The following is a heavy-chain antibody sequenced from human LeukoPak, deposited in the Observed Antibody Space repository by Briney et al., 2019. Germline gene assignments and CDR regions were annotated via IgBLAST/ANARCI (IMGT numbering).Heavy chain of an antibody. D-gene: IGHD3-10*01. CDR2: IYYSGST. CDR3: ARLWNYYGSGSYNWFDP. V-gene: IGHV4-34*01. CDR1: GGSFSGYY. Sequence: PSETLSLTCAVYGGSFSGYYWSWIRQPPGKGLEWIGSIYYSGSTYYNPSLKSRVTISVDTSKNQFSLKLSSVTAADTAVHYCARLWNYYGSGSYNWFDPWGQGTLVTVSS. J-gene: IGHJ5*02.